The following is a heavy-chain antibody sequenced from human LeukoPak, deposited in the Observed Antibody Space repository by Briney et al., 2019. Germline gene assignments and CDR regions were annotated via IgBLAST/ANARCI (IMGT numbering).Heavy chain of an antibody. CDR2: IIPIFGTA. D-gene: IGHD3-9*01. V-gene: IGHV1-69*06. J-gene: IGHJ6*03. CDR1: GYTFTSYG. Sequence: SVKVSCKASGYTFTSYGISWVRQAPGQGLEWMGGIIPIFGTANYAQKFQGRVTITADKSTSTAYMELSSLRSEDTAVYYCARGLRYFDWLSDNYYYYMDVWGKGTTVTVSS. CDR3: ARGLRYFDWLSDNYYYYMDV.